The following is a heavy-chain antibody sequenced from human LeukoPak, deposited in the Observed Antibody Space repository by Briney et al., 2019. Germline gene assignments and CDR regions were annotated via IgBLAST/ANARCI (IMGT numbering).Heavy chain of an antibody. CDR3: ARESLGGLKYFDD. V-gene: IGHV1-2*02. J-gene: IGHJ4*02. Sequence: ASVKVSCKASGYTFTTYYMHWVRQAPGQGLEWIGCIGPTGNTVYVQKFQGRVTVTRDTSINTVYMEVNSLRSDDTAVYSCARESLGGLKYFDDWGQGTLVTVSS. CDR2: IGPTGNT. D-gene: IGHD3-16*01. CDR1: GYTFTTYY.